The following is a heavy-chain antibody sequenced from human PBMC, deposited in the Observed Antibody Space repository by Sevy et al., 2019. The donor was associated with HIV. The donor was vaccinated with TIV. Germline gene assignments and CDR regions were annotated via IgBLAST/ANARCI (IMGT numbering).Heavy chain of an antibody. CDR1: GYSFTTYA. CDR2: ISPFHGNT. CDR3: ARVFGGRLYNGRFDP. Sequence: ASVKVSCKASGYSFTTYAMTWVRQAPGQGLEWMGWISPFHGNTNYAQKLQGRVSMTTDTSTSTAYMELTSLRSDDTAVYYCARVFGGRLYNGRFDPWGQGTLVTVSS. J-gene: IGHJ5*02. V-gene: IGHV1-18*01. D-gene: IGHD3-16*01.